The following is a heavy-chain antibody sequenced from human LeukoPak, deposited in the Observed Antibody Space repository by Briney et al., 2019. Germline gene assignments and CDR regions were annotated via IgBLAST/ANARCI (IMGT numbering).Heavy chain of an antibody. Sequence: GGSLRLSCAASGFTFSNAWMSWVRQAPGKGLEWVGRIKSKTDGGTTDYAAPVKGRFTISRDDSKNTLYLQMNSLKTEDTAVYYCTTPRGGYDQYWFDPWGQGTLVTVSS. CDR1: GFTFSNAW. D-gene: IGHD5-12*01. CDR3: TTPRGGYDQYWFDP. CDR2: IKSKTDGGTT. V-gene: IGHV3-15*01. J-gene: IGHJ5*02.